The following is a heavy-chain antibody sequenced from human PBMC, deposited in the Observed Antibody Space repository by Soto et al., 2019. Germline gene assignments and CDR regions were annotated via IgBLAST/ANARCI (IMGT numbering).Heavy chain of an antibody. CDR3: AREDRYNWNHHYYYGMDV. D-gene: IGHD1-20*01. Sequence: ASVKVSCKASGYTFTSYYMHRVRQAPGQGLEWMGIINPSGGSTSYAQKFQGRVTMTRDTSTSTVYMELSSLRSEDTAVYYCAREDRYNWNHHYYYGMDVWGQGTTVTVSS. V-gene: IGHV1-46*01. CDR1: GYTFTSYY. J-gene: IGHJ6*02. CDR2: INPSGGST.